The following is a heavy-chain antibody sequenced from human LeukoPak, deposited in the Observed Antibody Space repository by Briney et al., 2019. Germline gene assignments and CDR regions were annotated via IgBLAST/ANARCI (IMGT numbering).Heavy chain of an antibody. D-gene: IGHD3-22*01. CDR2: IYYSGST. Sequence: SETLSLTCTVSGGSISSYYWSWIRQPPGKGLEWIGYIYYSGSTNYNPSLKSRVTISVDTSKNQSSLKLSSVTAADTAVYYCARTYYDSSGYYLDYWGQGTLVTVSS. CDR1: GGSISSYY. V-gene: IGHV4-59*01. CDR3: ARTYYDSSGYYLDY. J-gene: IGHJ4*02.